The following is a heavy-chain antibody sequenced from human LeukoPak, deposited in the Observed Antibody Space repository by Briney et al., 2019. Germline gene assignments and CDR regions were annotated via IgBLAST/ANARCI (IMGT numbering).Heavy chain of an antibody. J-gene: IGHJ6*02. D-gene: IGHD2-8*01. CDR1: GFTFSSYA. V-gene: IGHV3-23*01. Sequence: GGSLRLSCAASGFTFSSYAMSWVRHAPGKGLEWVSAISGSAGSTYYADSVKGRFTISRDNSRNTLYLQMDSLRDEDTAVYYCARVKGVGGMDVWGQGTTVTISS. CDR3: ARVKGVGGMDV. CDR2: ISGSAGST.